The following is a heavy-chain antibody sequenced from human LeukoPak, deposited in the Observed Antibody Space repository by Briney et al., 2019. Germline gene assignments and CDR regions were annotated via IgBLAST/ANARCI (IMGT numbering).Heavy chain of an antibody. D-gene: IGHD5-12*01. Sequence: PGGSLRLSCAASGFTFSSYLMSWVRQAPGKGLEWVANIKQDGSEKYYVDSVKGRFTISRDNAKNSLYLQMNSLRAEDTAVYYCARGFRGRKGYSGYFGRYYYYYGMDVWGQGTTVTVSS. CDR3: ARGFRGRKGYSGYFGRYYYYYGMDV. CDR1: GFTFSSYL. J-gene: IGHJ6*02. V-gene: IGHV3-7*03. CDR2: IKQDGSEK.